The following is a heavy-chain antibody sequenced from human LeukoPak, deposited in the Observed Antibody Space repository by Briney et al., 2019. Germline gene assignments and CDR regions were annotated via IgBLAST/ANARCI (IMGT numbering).Heavy chain of an antibody. Sequence: GGSLRLSCVASGFTFSSYAMSWVRQAPGKGLEWVSSISDSGGSTYYTDSVKGRFTISRDNSKNTLYLQMNSLRAEDTAVYYCATPSKQQHPPGAFDIWGQGTMVTVSS. CDR2: ISDSGGST. CDR3: ATPSKQQHPPGAFDI. D-gene: IGHD6-13*01. V-gene: IGHV3-23*01. J-gene: IGHJ3*02. CDR1: GFTFSSYA.